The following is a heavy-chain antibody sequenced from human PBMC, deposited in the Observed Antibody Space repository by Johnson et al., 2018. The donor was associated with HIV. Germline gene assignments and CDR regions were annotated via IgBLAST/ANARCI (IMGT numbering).Heavy chain of an antibody. CDR2: ISWNSGST. CDR3: AREAGGSYPDAFDF. D-gene: IGHD1-26*01. J-gene: IGHJ3*01. Sequence: VQLVESGGGLVQPGRSLRLSCAASGFTFDDYAMHWVRQAPGKGLEWVSGISWNSGSTDSAASVKGRFPISRDNAKNSLYLQINSVRAEDTAVYYCAREAGGSYPDAFDFWGQGTMVTVSS. V-gene: IGHV3-9*01. CDR1: GFTFDDYA.